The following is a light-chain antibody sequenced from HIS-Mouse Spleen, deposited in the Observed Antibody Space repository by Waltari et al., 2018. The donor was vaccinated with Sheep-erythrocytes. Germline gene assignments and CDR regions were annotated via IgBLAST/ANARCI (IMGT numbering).Light chain of an antibody. V-gene: IGLV2-11*01. Sequence: QSALTQPRSVSGSPGQSVTIPCPAPSSDVGGFTCVSWYQQHPGKAPKLMIYDVSKRPSGVPDRFSGSKSGNTASLTISGLQAEDEADYYCCSYAGSYNHVFATGTKVTVL. J-gene: IGLJ1*01. CDR2: DVS. CDR1: SSDVGGFTC. CDR3: CSYAGSYNHV.